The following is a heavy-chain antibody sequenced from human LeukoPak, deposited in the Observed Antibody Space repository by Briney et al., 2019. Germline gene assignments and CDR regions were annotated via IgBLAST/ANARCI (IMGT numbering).Heavy chain of an antibody. CDR2: IRSSSSAI. V-gene: IGHV3-48*04. CDR1: GFTFSNFG. D-gene: IGHD1-26*01. Sequence: AGGSLRLSCAASGFTFSNFGMNWVRQTPGKGLEWISYIRSSSSAIYYADSVKGRFTISRDNAKKSLYLQMNSLRAEDTALYYCAKAGIEGATGFDYWGQGTLVTVSS. CDR3: AKAGIEGATGFDY. J-gene: IGHJ4*02.